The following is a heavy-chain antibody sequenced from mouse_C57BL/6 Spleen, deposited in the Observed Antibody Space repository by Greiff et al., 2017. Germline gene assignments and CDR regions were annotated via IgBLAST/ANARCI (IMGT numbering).Heavy chain of an antibody. D-gene: IGHD1-1*01. CDR1: GYTFTSYW. J-gene: IGHJ2*01. V-gene: IGHV1-52*01. Sequence: QVQLQQPGAELVRPGSSVKLSCKASGYTFTSYWMHWVKQRPIQGLEWIGNIDPSDSETHYNQKFKDKATLTVDKSSSTAYMQLSSLTSEDSAVYYCARGRGTTVVPDYWGQGTTLTVSS. CDR3: ARGRGTTVVPDY. CDR2: IDPSDSET.